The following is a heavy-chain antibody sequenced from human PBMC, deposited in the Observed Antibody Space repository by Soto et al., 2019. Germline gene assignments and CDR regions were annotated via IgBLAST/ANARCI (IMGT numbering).Heavy chain of an antibody. CDR2: ISWNSGSI. CDR1: GFTFDDYA. CDR3: AKDLGLYSSSMGGFDY. V-gene: IGHV3-9*01. D-gene: IGHD6-6*01. Sequence: PGGSLRLSCAASGFTFDDYAMHWVRQAPGKGLEWVSGISWNSGSIGYADSVKGRFTISRDNAKNSLYLQMNSLRAEDTALYYCAKDLGLYSSSMGGFDYWGQGTLVTVSS. J-gene: IGHJ4*02.